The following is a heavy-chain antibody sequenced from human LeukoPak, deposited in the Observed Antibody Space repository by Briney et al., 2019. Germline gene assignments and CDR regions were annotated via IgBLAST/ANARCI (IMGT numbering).Heavy chain of an antibody. V-gene: IGHV3-15*07. J-gene: IGHJ4*02. Sequence: GGSLGLSCAASGFTFMNAWMNWVRQAPGKGLDWVGRIKRKNDGGTTDYAAPVKGRLTISRDDSKNTLYLQLNSLKTEDTAMYYCTTDLYGDYTLDYWGQGALITVSS. D-gene: IGHD4-17*01. CDR2: IKRKNDGGTT. CDR1: GFTFMNAW. CDR3: TTDLYGDYTLDY.